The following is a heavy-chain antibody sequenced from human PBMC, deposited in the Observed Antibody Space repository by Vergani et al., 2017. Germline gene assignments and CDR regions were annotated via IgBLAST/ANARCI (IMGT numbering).Heavy chain of an antibody. CDR1: GGSFSGYY. J-gene: IGHJ4*02. V-gene: IGHV4-34*01. CDR3: ARDRTVRYSGSYRITPTFDY. D-gene: IGHD1-26*01. Sequence: QVQLQQWGAGLLKPSETLSLTCAVYGGSFSGYYWSWIRQPPGKGLEWIGEINHSGSTNYNPSLKSRVTISVDTSKNQFSLKLSSVTAADTAVYYCARDRTVRYSGSYRITPTFDYWGQGTLVTVSS. CDR2: INHSGST.